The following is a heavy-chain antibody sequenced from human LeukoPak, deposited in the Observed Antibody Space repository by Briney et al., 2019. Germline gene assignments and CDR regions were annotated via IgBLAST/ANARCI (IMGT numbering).Heavy chain of an antibody. CDR3: AKGYCSGGSCYGFDY. V-gene: IGHV4-34*01. Sequence: KSSETLSLTCAVYGGSFSGYYWSWIRQPPGKGLEWIGELNHSGSTNYNPSLKSRVTISVDTSKNQFSLKLSSVTAADTAVYYCAKGYCSGGSCYGFDYWGQGTLVTVSS. J-gene: IGHJ4*02. D-gene: IGHD2-15*01. CDR2: LNHSGST. CDR1: GGSFSGYY.